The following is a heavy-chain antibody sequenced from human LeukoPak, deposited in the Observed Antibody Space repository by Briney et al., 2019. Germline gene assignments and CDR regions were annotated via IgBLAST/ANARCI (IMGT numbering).Heavy chain of an antibody. J-gene: IGHJ4*02. CDR1: GYTFTSYA. V-gene: IGHV1-3*01. CDR2: INAGNGNT. Sequence: ASVKVSCKASGYTFTSYAMHWVRQAPGQRLEWMGWINAGNGNTNYAQKIQGRVTMTTDTSTSTAYMELRSLTSDDTAVYYCARVMDQTGTTMVGYYFDYWGQGTLVTVSS. D-gene: IGHD1-7*01. CDR3: ARVMDQTGTTMVGYYFDY.